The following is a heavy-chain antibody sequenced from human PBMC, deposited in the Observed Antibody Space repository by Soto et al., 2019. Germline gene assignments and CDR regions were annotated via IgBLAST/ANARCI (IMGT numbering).Heavy chain of an antibody. CDR1: GYTFANYH. CDR2: MHPNTGDT. D-gene: IGHD6-13*01. V-gene: IGHV1-8*01. CDR3: ARGGGGRWYSGDY. J-gene: IGHJ4*02. Sequence: QVQLVQSGAEVKKPGASVKVSCKASGYTFANYHIHWVRQATGQGLEWMGWMHPNTGDTGYAQKFQGRVTMTRDPSITAAYMELSGLRSEDTAVYYCARGGGGRWYSGDYWGQGTLVAVSS.